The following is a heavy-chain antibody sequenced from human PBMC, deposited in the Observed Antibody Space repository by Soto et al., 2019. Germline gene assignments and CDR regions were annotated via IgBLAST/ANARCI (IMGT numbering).Heavy chain of an antibody. CDR3: ARVSYYDSSGPWY. J-gene: IGHJ4*02. CDR2: ISSSSSTI. CDR1: GFTFSSYS. Sequence: PGGSLRLSCAASGFTFSSYSMNCLRQAPGKGLEWVSYISSSSSTIYYADSVNGRFTISRDNAKNSLYLQMNSLRDEDTAVYYCARVSYYDSSGPWYWGQGTLVTVSS. V-gene: IGHV3-48*02. D-gene: IGHD3-22*01.